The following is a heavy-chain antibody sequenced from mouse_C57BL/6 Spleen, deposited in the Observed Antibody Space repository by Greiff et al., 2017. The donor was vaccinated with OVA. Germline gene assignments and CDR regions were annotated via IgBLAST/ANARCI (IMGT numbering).Heavy chain of an antibody. CDR3: ARGEAY. Sequence: VKLQQPGAELVMPGASVKLSCKASGYTFTSYWMHWVKQRPGQGLEWIGEIDPSDSYTNYNQKFKGKSTLTVDKSSSTAYMQLSSLTSEDSAVYYCARGEAYWGQGTLVTVSA. V-gene: IGHV1-69*01. CDR1: GYTFTSYW. CDR2: IDPSDSYT. J-gene: IGHJ3*01.